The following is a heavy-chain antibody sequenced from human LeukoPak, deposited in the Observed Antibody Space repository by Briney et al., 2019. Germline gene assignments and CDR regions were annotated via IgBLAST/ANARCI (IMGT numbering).Heavy chain of an antibody. CDR2: ISGSGGST. D-gene: IGHD6-19*01. CDR1: GFTLSSYA. V-gene: IGHV3-23*01. J-gene: IGHJ4*02. CDR3: AKSHSVAVAGTYSTYSFDC. Sequence: GGSLRLSCAASGFTLSSYAISWVRQAPGGGLEWVSSISGSGGSTYYAASVKGRFPISRDPSTNTLYLQMRSLTAEDPAVYYCAKSHSVAVAGTYSTYSFDCWGQGTLFTVSS.